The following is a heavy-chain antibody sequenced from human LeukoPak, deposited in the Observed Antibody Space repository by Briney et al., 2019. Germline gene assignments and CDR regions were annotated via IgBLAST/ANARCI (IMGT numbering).Heavy chain of an antibody. CDR3: ATPPFGGDGGFDY. D-gene: IGHD3-3*01. J-gene: IGHJ4*02. CDR2: FDPEDGET. V-gene: IGHV1-24*01. CDR1: GYTLTELS. Sequence: ASVRVSCKVSGYTLTELSMHWVRQAPGKGLEWMGGFDPEDGETIYAQNFQGRVTMTEDTSTDTAYMELSSLRSEDTAVYYCATPPFGGDGGFDYWGQGTLVTVSS.